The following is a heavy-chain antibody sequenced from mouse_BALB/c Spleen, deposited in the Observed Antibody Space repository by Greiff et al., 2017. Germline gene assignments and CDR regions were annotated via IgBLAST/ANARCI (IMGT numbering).Heavy chain of an antibody. CDR1: GYTFTSYW. V-gene: IGHV1-69*02. J-gene: IGHJ2*01. CDR2: IYPSDSYT. D-gene: IGHD2-14*01. Sequence: QVQLQQPGAELVRPGASVKLSCKASGYTFTSYWINWVKQRPGQGLEWIGNIYPSDSYTNYNQKFKDKATLTVDKSSSTAYMQLSSPTSEDSAVYYCTRGYRYPDYWGQGTTLTVSS. CDR3: TRGYRYPDY.